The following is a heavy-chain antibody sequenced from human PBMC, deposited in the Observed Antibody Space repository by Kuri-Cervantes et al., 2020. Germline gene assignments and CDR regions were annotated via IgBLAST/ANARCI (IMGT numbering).Heavy chain of an antibody. CDR2: MNPNSGNT. J-gene: IGHJ4*02. CDR3: AKDKRGSRWLRFAHLFDY. D-gene: IGHD5-12*01. V-gene: IGHV1-8*01. CDR1: GYTFTSYD. Sequence: ASVKVSCKASGYTFTSYDINWVRQATGQGLEWMGWMNPNSGNTGYAQKFQGRVTMTRNTSISTAYMELSSLRSEDTAVYYCAKDKRGSRWLRFAHLFDYWGQGTLVTVSS.